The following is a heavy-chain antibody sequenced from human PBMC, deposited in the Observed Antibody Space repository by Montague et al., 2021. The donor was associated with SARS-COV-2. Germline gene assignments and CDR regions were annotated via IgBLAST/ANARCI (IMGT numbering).Heavy chain of an antibody. V-gene: IGHV4-59*11. J-gene: IGHJ2*01. CDR3: AREFRIELWQTNWYFGL. Sequence: SETLSLTCSVSGGSISGHYWSWIRQPPGKGLEWIGNFDHSGDTKYNPSLKSRATISVDTSKNQFGLRLHSVTAADTAVYYCAREFRIELWQTNWYFGLWGRGTLVTVSS. CDR2: FDHSGDT. D-gene: IGHD3-16*01. CDR1: GGSISGHY.